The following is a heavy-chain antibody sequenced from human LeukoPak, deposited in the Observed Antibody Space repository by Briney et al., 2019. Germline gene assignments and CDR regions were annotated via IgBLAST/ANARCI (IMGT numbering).Heavy chain of an antibody. J-gene: IGHJ4*02. CDR1: GFTFSSYA. Sequence: EPGGSLRLSCAASGFTFSSYAMSWVRQAPGKGLEWVSAISGSGGSTYYADSVKGRFTISRDNSKNTLYLQMNSLRAEDTAVYYCAKSDGYDSSGYSAWGQGTLVTVSS. V-gene: IGHV3-23*01. CDR2: ISGSGGST. D-gene: IGHD3-22*01. CDR3: AKSDGYDSSGYSA.